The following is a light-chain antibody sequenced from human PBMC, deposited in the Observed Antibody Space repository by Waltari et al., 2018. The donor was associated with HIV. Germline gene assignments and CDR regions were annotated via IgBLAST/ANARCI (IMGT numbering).Light chain of an antibody. CDR3: QQYDSGPRGIT. J-gene: IGKJ2*01. V-gene: IGKV3-15*01. CDR1: QSISAK. CDR2: EAA. Sequence: EIVMTQSPPTLSVSPCQRVTLSCRASQSISAKVAWYQQRPGQAPRLLIYEAATRPTGIPARFSGSGSGTEFTLTISSLQSEDFATYFCQQYDSGPRGITFGQGTMLEIK.